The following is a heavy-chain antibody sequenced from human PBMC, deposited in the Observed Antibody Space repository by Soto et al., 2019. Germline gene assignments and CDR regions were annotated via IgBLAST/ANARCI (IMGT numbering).Heavy chain of an antibody. V-gene: IGHV1-69*01. CDR2: IIPIFGTA. Sequence: QVQLVQSGAEVKKPGSSVKVSCKASGGTFSSYDISWVRQAPGQGLEWMGGIIPIFGTANYAQKFQGRVTITADESTSTAYMELSSLRSEDTAVYYCADGSGSYGRYYYYYGMDVWGQGTTVTVSS. CDR1: GGTFSSYD. D-gene: IGHD3-10*01. CDR3: ADGSGSYGRYYYYYGMDV. J-gene: IGHJ6*02.